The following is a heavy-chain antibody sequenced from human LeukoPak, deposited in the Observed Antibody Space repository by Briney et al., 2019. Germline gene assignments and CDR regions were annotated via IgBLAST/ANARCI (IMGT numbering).Heavy chain of an antibody. CDR3: ARVLDYRQEYDY. V-gene: IGHV3-30-3*01. Sequence: GRSLRLSCAASGFTFSSYAMHWVRQAPGKGLEWVAVISYDGSNKYYADSVKGRFTISRDNSKNTLYLQMNSLRAEDTAVYYRARVLDYRQEYDYWGQGTLVTVSS. CDR1: GFTFSSYA. J-gene: IGHJ4*02. D-gene: IGHD4-4*01. CDR2: ISYDGSNK.